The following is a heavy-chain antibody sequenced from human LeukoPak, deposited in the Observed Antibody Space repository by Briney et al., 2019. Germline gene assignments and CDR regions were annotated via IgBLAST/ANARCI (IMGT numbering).Heavy chain of an antibody. J-gene: IGHJ4*02. CDR2: IYPGDSDT. Sequence: GESLKISCKGSGYSFTSYWIGWVCQMPGKGLERMETIYPGDSDTRYSQSSQGQVTISADKSITTAYLQWNSLKASDTAMYYCARQGFYYGSGSQSDYWGQGTLVTVSS. CDR3: ARQGFYYGSGSQSDY. D-gene: IGHD3-10*01. CDR1: GYSFTSYW. V-gene: IGHV5-51*01.